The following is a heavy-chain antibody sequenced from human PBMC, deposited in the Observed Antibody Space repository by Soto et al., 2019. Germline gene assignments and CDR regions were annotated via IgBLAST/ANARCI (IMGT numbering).Heavy chain of an antibody. D-gene: IGHD3-10*01. Sequence: QVQLQESGPGLVKPSQTLSLTCTVPGGSISSGGYYWSWIRQHPGKGLEWIGYFYYSGSTYYNPSLKSRVTISVDTSKNQFSLKLSSVTAADTAVYYCARDIKGSGGLDYWGQGTLVTVSS. CDR3: ARDIKGSGGLDY. CDR2: FYYSGST. CDR1: GGSISSGGYY. J-gene: IGHJ4*02. V-gene: IGHV4-31*03.